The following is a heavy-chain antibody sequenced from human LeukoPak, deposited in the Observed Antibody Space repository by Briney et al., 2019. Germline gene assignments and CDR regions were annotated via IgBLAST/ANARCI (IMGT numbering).Heavy chain of an antibody. CDR3: ARAPGYSYGLDY. D-gene: IGHD5-18*01. CDR2: IYIGGST. J-gene: IGHJ4*02. CDR1: GFTVSSNY. V-gene: IGHV3-53*01. Sequence: GGSLRPSCAASGFTVSSNYMSWVRQAPGKGLEWVSVIYIGGSTYYADSVKGRFTISRDNSKNTLYLQMNSLRAEDTAVYYCARAPGYSYGLDYWGQGTLVTVSS.